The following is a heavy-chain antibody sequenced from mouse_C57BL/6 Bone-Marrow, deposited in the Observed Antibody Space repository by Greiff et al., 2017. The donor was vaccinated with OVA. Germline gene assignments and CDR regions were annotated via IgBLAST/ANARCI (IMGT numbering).Heavy chain of an antibody. J-gene: IGHJ2*01. CDR2: IHPNSGST. Sequence: VQLQQPGAELVKPGASVKLSCKASGYTFTSYWMHWVKQRPGQGLEWIGMIHPNSGSTNYNEKFKSKAALTVDKSSSTAYMQLSSLTSEHSAVYYCARLWDGYYWGQGTTLTVSS. V-gene: IGHV1-64*01. CDR3: ARLWDGYY. D-gene: IGHD4-1*01. CDR1: GYTFTSYW.